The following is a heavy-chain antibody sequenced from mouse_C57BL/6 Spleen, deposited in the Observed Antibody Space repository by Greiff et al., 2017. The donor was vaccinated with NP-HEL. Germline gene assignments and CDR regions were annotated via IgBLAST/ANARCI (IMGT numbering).Heavy chain of an antibody. J-gene: IGHJ1*03. CDR1: GFTFSDYG. V-gene: IGHV5-17*01. D-gene: IGHD1-1*01. Sequence: EVQVVESGGGLVKPGGSLKLSCAASGFTFSDYGMHWVRQAPEKGLEWVAYISSGSSTIYYADTVKGRFTISRDNAKNTLFLQMTSLRSEDTAMYYCARRPIYYYGSSYGYFDVWGTGTTVTVSS. CDR3: ARRPIYYYGSSYGYFDV. CDR2: ISSGSSTI.